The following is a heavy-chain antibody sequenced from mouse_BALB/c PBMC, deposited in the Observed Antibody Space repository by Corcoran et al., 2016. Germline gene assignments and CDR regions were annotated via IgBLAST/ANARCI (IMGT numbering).Heavy chain of an antibody. CDR2: INTYTGEP. CDR3: AREPYAMDY. V-gene: IGHV9-3-1*01. Sequence: QIQLVQSGPELKKPGETVKISCKASGYTFTNYGMNWVKQAPGKGLKWRGWINTYTGEPTYADDFKGRFAFSLETSASTAYLQINNLKNEDTATYFCAREPYAMDYWGQGTSVTVSS. CDR1: GYTFTNYG. J-gene: IGHJ4*01. D-gene: IGHD6-1*01.